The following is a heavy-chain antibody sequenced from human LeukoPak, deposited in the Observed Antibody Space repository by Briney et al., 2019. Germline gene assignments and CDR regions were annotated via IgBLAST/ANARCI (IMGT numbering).Heavy chain of an antibody. CDR2: IHPNSGAT. J-gene: IGHJ6*02. Sequence: ASVKVCCKASGYTFTGYYIHWVRQAPGQGFEWMGWIHPNSGATGYAQNFQGRVTMTRDTSISTAYMDLSRLRSDDTAVYYCARNTAPGYGLDVWGQGTPVTASS. CDR1: GYTFTGYY. CDR3: ARNTAPGYGLDV. V-gene: IGHV1-2*02. D-gene: IGHD5-18*01.